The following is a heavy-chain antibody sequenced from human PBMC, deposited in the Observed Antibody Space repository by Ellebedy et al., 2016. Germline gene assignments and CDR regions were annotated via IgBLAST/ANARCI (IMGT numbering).Heavy chain of an antibody. V-gene: IGHV4-30-4*01. D-gene: IGHD3-22*01. CDR3: ARDQSSLGYYDSSGYYSGDGAFDI. CDR1: GGSISSGDYY. CDR2: IYYSGST. J-gene: IGHJ3*02. Sequence: SETLSLXXTVSGGSISSGDYYWSWIRQPPGKGLEWIGYIYYSGSTYYNPSLKSRVTISVDTSKNQFSLKLSSATAADTAVYYCARDQSSLGYYDSSGYYSGDGAFDIWGQGTMVTVSS.